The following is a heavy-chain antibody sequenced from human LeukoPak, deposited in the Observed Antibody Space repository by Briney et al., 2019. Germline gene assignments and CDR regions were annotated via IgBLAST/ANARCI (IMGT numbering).Heavy chain of an antibody. Sequence: GGTLRLSCAASQFIFRNYGMTWVRQAPGKGLEWVSTISGSGYSTYYADSVKGRFTISRDNAKNSLYLQMSSLRAEDTAVYYCAREGGYCSSTSCYYLDYWGQGTLVTVSS. V-gene: IGHV3-23*01. CDR2: ISGSGYST. CDR3: AREGGYCSSTSCYYLDY. D-gene: IGHD2-2*01. J-gene: IGHJ4*02. CDR1: QFIFRNYG.